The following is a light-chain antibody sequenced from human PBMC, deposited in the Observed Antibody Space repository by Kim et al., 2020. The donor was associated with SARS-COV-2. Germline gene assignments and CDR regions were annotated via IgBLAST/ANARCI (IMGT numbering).Light chain of an antibody. CDR1: SLRSYY. CDR2: GKN. J-gene: IGLJ1*01. CDR3: DSRDSSSNHYV. Sequence: SSELTQDPAVSVALVQTVRITCQGDSLRSYYASWYQQKPGQAPVLVIYGKNNRPSGIPDRFSGSSSGNTASLTIPGAQAEDEADYYCDSRDSSSNHYVFG. V-gene: IGLV3-19*01.